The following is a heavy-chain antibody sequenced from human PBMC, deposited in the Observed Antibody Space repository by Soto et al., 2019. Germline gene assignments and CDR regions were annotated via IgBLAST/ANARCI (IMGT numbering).Heavy chain of an antibody. CDR1: GFTFSSYA. D-gene: IGHD6-13*01. CDR3: ARDLFQAAAAGTPMNH. CDR2: ISYDGSNK. V-gene: IGHV3-30-3*01. Sequence: GGSLRLSCAASGFTFSSYAMHWVRQAPGKGLEWVAVISYDGSNKYYADSVKGRFTISRDNSKNTLYLQMNSLRAEDTAVYYCARDLFQAAAAGTPMNHWGQGTLVTVYS. J-gene: IGHJ5*02.